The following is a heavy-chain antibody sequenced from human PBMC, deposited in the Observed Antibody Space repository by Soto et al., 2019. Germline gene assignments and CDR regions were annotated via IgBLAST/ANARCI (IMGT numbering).Heavy chain of an antibody. Sequence: PGGSLRLSCAASGFTFSSYAMHWVRQAPGKGLEWVAVISYDGSNKYYADSVKGRFTISRDNAKNSLYLQMNSLRAEDTALYYCAKVTMVREIAYYGMDVWGQGTTVTVSS. CDR2: ISYDGSNK. J-gene: IGHJ6*02. V-gene: IGHV3-30-3*01. CDR1: GFTFSSYA. CDR3: AKVTMVREIAYYGMDV. D-gene: IGHD3-10*01.